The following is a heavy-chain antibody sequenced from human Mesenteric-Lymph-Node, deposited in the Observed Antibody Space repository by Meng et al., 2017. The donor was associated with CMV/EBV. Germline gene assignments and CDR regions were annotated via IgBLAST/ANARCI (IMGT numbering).Heavy chain of an antibody. J-gene: IGHJ5*02. CDR2: IGNDGSDA. CDR3: ARDRPHNWFDP. Sequence: GGPLRSSCAAPGFTFSSYWMHWVRQDPGKGLVWVSRIGNDGSDATSAGSVKGRFTISRDNARDTVYLQMNSLRAEDTAVYYWARDRPHNWFDPWGQGILVTVSS. CDR1: GFTFSSYW. V-gene: IGHV3-74*01.